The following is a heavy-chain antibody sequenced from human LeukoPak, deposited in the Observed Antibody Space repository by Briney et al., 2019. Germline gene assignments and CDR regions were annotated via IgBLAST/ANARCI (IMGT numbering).Heavy chain of an antibody. CDR1: GFSLSTSGVG. Sequence: GSGPTLVNPTQTLTLTCTFSGFSLSTSGVGVGWIRQPPGKALEWLALIYWDDDKRYSPSLKSRLTITKDTSKNQVVLTMTNMDPVDTATYYCAHRLNADDYGDYEFDYWGQGTLVTVSS. CDR3: AHRLNADDYGDYEFDY. D-gene: IGHD4-17*01. J-gene: IGHJ4*02. V-gene: IGHV2-5*02. CDR2: IYWDDDK.